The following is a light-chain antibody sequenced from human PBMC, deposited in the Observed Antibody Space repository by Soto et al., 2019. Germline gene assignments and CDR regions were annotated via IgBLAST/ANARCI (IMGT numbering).Light chain of an antibody. J-gene: IGKJ4*01. CDR2: DAS. CDR3: QQFDIYPLT. Sequence: AIQLTQSPSSMSASVGDRVTITCRASQGISSALAWYQRKPGKAPKLLIYDASTLESGVPSRFSGSGSGTDFTLTISSLQPEDFATYYCQQFDIYPLTFGGGTKVDIK. V-gene: IGKV1-13*02. CDR1: QGISSA.